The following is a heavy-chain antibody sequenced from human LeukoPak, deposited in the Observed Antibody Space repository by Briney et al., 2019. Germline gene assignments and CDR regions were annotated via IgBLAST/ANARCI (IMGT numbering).Heavy chain of an antibody. CDR2: INPNSGGT. D-gene: IGHD3-3*01. CDR1: GYTFTGYY. V-gene: IGHV1-2*02. J-gene: IGHJ4*02. Sequence: ASVKVSCKASGYTFTGYYMHWVRQAPGQGLEWMGWINPNSGGTNYAQKFQGRVTMTRDTSISTAYMELSRLRSDDTAVYYCARYDFWSGYHDYWGQGTLVTVSS. CDR3: ARYDFWSGYHDY.